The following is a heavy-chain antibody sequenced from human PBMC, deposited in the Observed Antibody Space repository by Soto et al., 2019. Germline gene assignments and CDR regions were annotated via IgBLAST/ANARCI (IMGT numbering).Heavy chain of an antibody. CDR2: INHSGST. CDR3: ARVRRITMVRGVILFFDY. V-gene: IGHV4-34*01. Sequence: SETLSLTCAVYGGSFSGYYWSWIRQPPGKGLEWIGEINHSGSTNYNPSLKSRVTISVDTSKNQFSLKLSSVTAADTAVYYCARVRRITMVRGVILFFDYWGQGTLVTVSS. D-gene: IGHD3-10*01. J-gene: IGHJ4*02. CDR1: GGSFSGYY.